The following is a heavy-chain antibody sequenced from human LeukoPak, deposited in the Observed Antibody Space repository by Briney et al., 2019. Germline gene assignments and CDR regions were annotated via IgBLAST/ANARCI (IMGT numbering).Heavy chain of an antibody. J-gene: IGHJ4*02. Sequence: ASVKVSCKASGYTFSTYGISCVRQAPGQGLEWMGWISAYNGHTNYAQKFQGRVTMTTDTSTSTAYMELTSLTSDDTAVYYCARDKDLGAVAGTFDYWGQGTLVTVSP. CDR2: ISAYNGHT. V-gene: IGHV1-18*01. D-gene: IGHD6-19*01. CDR1: GYTFSTYG. CDR3: ARDKDLGAVAGTFDY.